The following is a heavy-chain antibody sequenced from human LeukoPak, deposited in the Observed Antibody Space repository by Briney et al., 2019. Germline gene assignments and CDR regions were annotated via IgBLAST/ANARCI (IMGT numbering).Heavy chain of an antibody. CDR3: AREYGSGSCFDF. J-gene: IGHJ4*02. Sequence: GGSLRLSCAASGFTFSDYYMSWTPHAPGKALERVSYISGGSRYTNYADSVKGRFTIPRDNAKNSLYLQMNSLRAEDTAVYHCAREYGSGSCFDFWGQGTLVTVSS. D-gene: IGHD3-10*01. CDR1: GFTFSDYY. CDR2: ISGGSRYT. V-gene: IGHV3-11*05.